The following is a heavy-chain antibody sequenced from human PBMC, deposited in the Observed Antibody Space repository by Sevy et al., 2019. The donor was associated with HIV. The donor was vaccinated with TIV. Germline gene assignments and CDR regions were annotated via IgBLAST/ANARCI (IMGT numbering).Heavy chain of an antibody. CDR2: ICPGDSDT. D-gene: IGHD2-2*01. J-gene: IGHJ3*01. V-gene: IGHV5-51*01. Sequence: GESLKISCKGSGYSFTSYWIGWVRQMPGKGLEWMGIICPGDSDTRYSPSFQGQVTISADKSISTAYLQWSSLKASDTAMYYCARWRSSQAHAFDLWGQGTMVTVSS. CDR3: ARWRSSQAHAFDL. CDR1: GYSFTSYW.